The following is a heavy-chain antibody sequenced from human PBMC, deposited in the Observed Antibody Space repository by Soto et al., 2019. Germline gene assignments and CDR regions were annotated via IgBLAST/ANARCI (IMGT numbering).Heavy chain of an antibody. J-gene: IGHJ5*02. CDR1: GGSISSSSYY. CDR3: ARQENTTFGVVKPPSYNWLDP. Sequence: SETLSLTCTVSGGSISSSSYYWGWIRQPPGKGLEWIGSIYYSGSTYYNPSLKSRVTISVDTSKNQFSLKLSSVTAADTAVYYCARQENTTFGVVKPPSYNWLDPCGQGTLVTVYS. CDR2: IYYSGST. V-gene: IGHV4-39*01. D-gene: IGHD3-3*01.